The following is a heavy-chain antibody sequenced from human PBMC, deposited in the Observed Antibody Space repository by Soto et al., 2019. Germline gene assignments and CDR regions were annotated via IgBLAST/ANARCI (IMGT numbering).Heavy chain of an antibody. CDR3: ATEEANRHTFNWFDR. J-gene: IGHJ5*02. CDR2: INYNGNT. V-gene: IGHV4-61*08. CDR1: DDSVRSGGYY. Sequence: PSETLSLTCTVSDDSVRSGGYYWTWSRQPPGKGLEWLGYINYNGNTNYNASLRGRVTISLDKSKNHFSLKLASLPAADTAVDYCATEEANRHTFNWFDRWGQGTQVTVSS.